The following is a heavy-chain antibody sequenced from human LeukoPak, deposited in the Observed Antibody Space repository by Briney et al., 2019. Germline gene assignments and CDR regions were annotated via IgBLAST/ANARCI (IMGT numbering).Heavy chain of an antibody. V-gene: IGHV3-30*18. J-gene: IGHJ3*02. D-gene: IGHD6-6*01. CDR2: ISYDGTNK. Sequence: GGSLRLSCAGSGFTFSNYGMHWVRQAPGKGPEWVAVISYDGTNKYYADSVKGRFTISRDNSKNTVYLQMNSLRAEDTAVYYCAKDRLRSSREYAFDIWGQGTMVTVPS. CDR3: AKDRLRSSREYAFDI. CDR1: GFTFSNYG.